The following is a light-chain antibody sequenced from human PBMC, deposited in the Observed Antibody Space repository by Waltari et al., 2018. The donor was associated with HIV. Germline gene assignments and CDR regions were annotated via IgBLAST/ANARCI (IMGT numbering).Light chain of an antibody. CDR2: KAS. J-gene: IGKJ2*02. Sequence: DIQMTQSPSTLSASVGDRVTITCRASQSISSWLAWYQQKPGKAPKLLIYKASTLESGVPSRFSGSGSGTEFTLTISSLQPYDFATYYCQQYNSYGTFGQGTKLEIK. CDR1: QSISSW. CDR3: QQYNSYGT. V-gene: IGKV1-5*03.